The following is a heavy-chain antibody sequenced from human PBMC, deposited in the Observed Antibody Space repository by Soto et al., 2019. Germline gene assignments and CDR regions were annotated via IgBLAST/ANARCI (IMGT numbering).Heavy chain of an antibody. CDR3: ARAGRSSSQYYYYGMDV. V-gene: IGHV4-59*01. D-gene: IGHD6-13*01. Sequence: SSETLSLTCTVSGGAIDSYYCIFIRHPPVKGLEWIVYISYNGRTNYNPSLKSRVTISVDTSKNQFSLKLSSVTAADTAVYYCARAGRSSSQYYYYGMDVWGQGTTVTVS. CDR1: GGAIDSYY. J-gene: IGHJ6*02. CDR2: ISYNGRT.